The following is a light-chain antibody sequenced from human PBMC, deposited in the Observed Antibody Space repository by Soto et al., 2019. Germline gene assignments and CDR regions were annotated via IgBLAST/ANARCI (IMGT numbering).Light chain of an antibody. V-gene: IGKV3-11*01. Sequence: EVVLTQSPATLSLSPGERATLSCRANQGVNNYLAWYQHKPGQAPRLLIYDASNRATGIPARFSGSGSGTDFTLTISNLEPEGVAVYYCQQRSKWPLTFGGGTKVEI. CDR1: QGVNNY. J-gene: IGKJ4*01. CDR2: DAS. CDR3: QQRSKWPLT.